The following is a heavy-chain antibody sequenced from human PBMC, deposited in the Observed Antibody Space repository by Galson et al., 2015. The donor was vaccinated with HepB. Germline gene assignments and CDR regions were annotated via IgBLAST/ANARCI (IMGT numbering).Heavy chain of an antibody. CDR1: GFTFSSYG. J-gene: IGHJ4*02. V-gene: IGHV3-30*18. CDR3: AKDAIGDIVVVVAAFDY. D-gene: IGHD2-15*01. Sequence: SLRLSCAASGFTFSSYGMHWVRQAPGKGLEWVAVISYDGSNKYYADSVKGRFTISRDNSKNTLYLQMNSLRAEDTAVYYCAKDAIGDIVVVVAAFDYWGQGTLVTVSS. CDR2: ISYDGSNK.